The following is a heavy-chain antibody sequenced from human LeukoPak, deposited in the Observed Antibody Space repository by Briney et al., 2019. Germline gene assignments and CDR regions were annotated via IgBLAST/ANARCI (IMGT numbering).Heavy chain of an antibody. CDR1: GFTVSSNY. V-gene: IGHV3-53*01. CDR3: ARGTPPHTSGWYSNWYFDL. J-gene: IGHJ2*01. Sequence: GGSPRLSCAASGFTVSSNYMSWVRQAPGKGLEWVSIIYSGGSTYYADSVKGRFTISRDNSKNTLYLQMNSLRAEDTAVYYCARGTPPHTSGWYSNWYFDLWGRGTLVTVSS. CDR2: IYSGGST. D-gene: IGHD6-19*01.